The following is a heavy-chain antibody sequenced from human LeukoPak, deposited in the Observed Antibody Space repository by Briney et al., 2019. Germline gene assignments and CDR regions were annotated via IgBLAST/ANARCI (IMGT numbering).Heavy chain of an antibody. J-gene: IGHJ4*02. CDR3: AKEGYYGSGSFPDY. CDR1: GFTFSSYG. Sequence: PGGSLRLSCAASGFTFSSYGIHWVRQAPGKGLEWVAVISHDGTNEYYSDSAKGRFTISRDNFKNTLSLQMNSLRAEDTAVYYCAKEGYYGSGSFPDYWGLGTLVTVSS. CDR2: ISHDGTNE. V-gene: IGHV3-30*18. D-gene: IGHD3-10*01.